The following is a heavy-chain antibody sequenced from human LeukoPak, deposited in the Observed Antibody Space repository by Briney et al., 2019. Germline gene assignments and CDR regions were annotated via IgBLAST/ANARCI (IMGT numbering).Heavy chain of an antibody. Sequence: SETLSLTCTVSGGSISSYYWSWIRQPPGKGLEWMGYIYYSGSTNYNPSLKSRVTISVDMSKNQFSLKLSSVTAADTAVYYCVRGSTYSYYMDVWGKGTTVTVSS. CDR2: IYYSGST. J-gene: IGHJ6*03. CDR1: GGSISSYY. V-gene: IGHV4-59*08. CDR3: VRGSTYSYYMDV.